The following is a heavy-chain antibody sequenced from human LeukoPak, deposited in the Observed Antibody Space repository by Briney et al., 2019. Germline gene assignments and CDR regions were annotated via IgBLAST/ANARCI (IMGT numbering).Heavy chain of an antibody. CDR1: GGTFSSYA. CDR2: IIPIFGTA. Sequence: ASVTVSCKASGGTFSSYAISWVRQAPGQGLEWMGGIIPIFGTANYAQKFQGRVTITADESTSTAYMELSSLRSEDTAVYYCARGPRAAAGTPSYWGQGTLVTVSS. D-gene: IGHD6-13*01. CDR3: ARGPRAAAGTPSY. J-gene: IGHJ4*02. V-gene: IGHV1-69*13.